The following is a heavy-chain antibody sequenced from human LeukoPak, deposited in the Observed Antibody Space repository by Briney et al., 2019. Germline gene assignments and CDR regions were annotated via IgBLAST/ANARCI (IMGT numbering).Heavy chain of an antibody. CDR1: GGSISSGSYY. Sequence: SETLSLTCTASGGSISSGSYYWSWIRQPAGKGLEGIGRIYTSGRTYYNPSLNSRVTISVDTSKNQFSLKLSSVTAADTAVYYCASGRDVRNDFWGQGTLVRVSS. CDR3: ASGRDVRNDF. J-gene: IGHJ4*02. CDR2: IYTSGRT. D-gene: IGHD1-26*01. V-gene: IGHV4-61*02.